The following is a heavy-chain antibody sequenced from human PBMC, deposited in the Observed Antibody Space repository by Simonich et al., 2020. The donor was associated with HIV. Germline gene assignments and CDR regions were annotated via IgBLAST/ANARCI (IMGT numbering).Heavy chain of an antibody. CDR2: IYLGASDT. V-gene: IGHV5-51*03. J-gene: IGHJ4*02. CDR1: GFSFTSYW. CDR3: VRRQPRTYNFDY. Sequence: EVQLVPSGAEVKMPGESLKISCKGSGFSFTSYWIAWVRQMPGKGLEWLGLIYLGASDTRYSPSFQGQVTMSADTAISTAYLQWSSLKASDTAMYYCVRRQPRTYNFDYWGQGTLVTVSS. D-gene: IGHD2-2*01.